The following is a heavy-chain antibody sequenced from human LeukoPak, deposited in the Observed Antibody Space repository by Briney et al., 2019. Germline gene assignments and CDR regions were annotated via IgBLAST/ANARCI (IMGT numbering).Heavy chain of an antibody. D-gene: IGHD3-22*01. Sequence: GGSLRLSCAASGFTFSSYSLNWVRQAPGKGLEWVSSISSSSSYIYYADSVKGRITTSRDNAKNSLYLQMNSLRAEDTAVYYCARHYDSNSYGPGYWGQGTLVTVSS. CDR3: ARHYDSNSYGPGY. CDR1: GFTFSSYS. V-gene: IGHV3-21*01. J-gene: IGHJ4*02. CDR2: ISSSSSYI.